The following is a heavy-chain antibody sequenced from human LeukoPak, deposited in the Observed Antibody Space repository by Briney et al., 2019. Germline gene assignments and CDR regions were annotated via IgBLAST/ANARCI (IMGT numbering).Heavy chain of an antibody. CDR3: AKGLQWELPFDY. CDR1: GFTFRSYA. Sequence: GGSLRLSCAASGFTFRSYAMSWGRQAPGKGLEWVSSISGVGGSTYTADSVRGRFTIPRDNSKNKLYVQMNSLRAEDTAVYSCAKGLQWELPFDYWGQGTLVTVSS. J-gene: IGHJ4*02. V-gene: IGHV3-23*01. CDR2: ISGVGGST. D-gene: IGHD1-26*01.